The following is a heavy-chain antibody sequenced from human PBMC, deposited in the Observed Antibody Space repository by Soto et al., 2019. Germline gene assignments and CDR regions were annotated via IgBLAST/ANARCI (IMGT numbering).Heavy chain of an antibody. D-gene: IGHD6-13*01. Sequence: QITLKESGPTLVKPTQTLTLTCTFSGFSLSTSGVGVGWIRQPPGKALEWLAFIYWDDDKRYSPSLKSRLTITKDTSKNQVVLTMTNMDPVDTATYYCVNSLIAAVGTGRWFDPWGQGTLVTVSS. J-gene: IGHJ5*02. V-gene: IGHV2-5*02. CDR3: VNSLIAAVGTGRWFDP. CDR2: IYWDDDK. CDR1: GFSLSTSGVG.